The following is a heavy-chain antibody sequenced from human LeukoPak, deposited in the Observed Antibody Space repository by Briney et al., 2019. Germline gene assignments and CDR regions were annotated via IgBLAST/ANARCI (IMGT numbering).Heavy chain of an antibody. V-gene: IGHV4-59*12. Sequence: PSETLSLTCTVSGGSISSYYWSWIRQPSGKGLEWIGYIYYSGSTNYNPSLKSRVTISVDTSKNQFSLKLSSVTAADTAVYYCARDGSSWYDSFDYWGQGTLVTVSS. J-gene: IGHJ4*02. D-gene: IGHD6-13*01. CDR3: ARDGSSWYDSFDY. CDR1: GGSISSYY. CDR2: IYYSGST.